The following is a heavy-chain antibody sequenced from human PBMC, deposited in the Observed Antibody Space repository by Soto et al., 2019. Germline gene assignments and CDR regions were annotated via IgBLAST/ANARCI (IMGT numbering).Heavy chain of an antibody. CDR3: ATHRPNFSSTSCQSQDAFDI. Sequence: GASVKVSCKASGYTFTGYYMHWVRQAPGQGLEWMGRINPNSGGTNYAQKFQGWVTMTRDTSISTAYMELSRLRSDDTAVYYCATHRPNFSSTSCQSQDAFDIWGQRTMVTVSS. J-gene: IGHJ3*02. V-gene: IGHV1-2*04. D-gene: IGHD2-2*01. CDR1: GYTFTGYY. CDR2: INPNSGGT.